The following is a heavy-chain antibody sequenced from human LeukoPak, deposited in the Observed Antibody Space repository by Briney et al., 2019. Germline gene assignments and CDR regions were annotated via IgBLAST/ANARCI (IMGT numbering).Heavy chain of an antibody. CDR3: ARASHDTYYYDSSGYTRDI. V-gene: IGHV3-11*01. D-gene: IGHD3-22*01. CDR1: GFTFSDYY. J-gene: IGHJ3*02. CDR2: ISSSGSTI. Sequence: TGGSLRLSCAASGFTFSDYYMSWIRQAPGKGQEWVSYISSSGSTIYYADSVKGRFTISRDNAKNSLYLQMNSLRAEDTAVYYCARASHDTYYYDSSGYTRDIWGQGTMLTVSS.